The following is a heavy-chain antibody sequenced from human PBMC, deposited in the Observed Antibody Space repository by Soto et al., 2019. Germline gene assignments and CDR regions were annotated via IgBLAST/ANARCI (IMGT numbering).Heavy chain of an antibody. Sequence: ASVKVSCKAPGYTFTSYYMHWVRQAPGQGLEWMGIINPSGGSTSYAQKFQGRVTMTRDTSTSTVYMELSSLRSEDTAVYYCARDTYYYDSSGYSGQTLDAFDIWGQGTMVTVSS. CDR3: ARDTYYYDSSGYSGQTLDAFDI. V-gene: IGHV1-46*01. D-gene: IGHD3-22*01. J-gene: IGHJ3*02. CDR1: GYTFTSYY. CDR2: INPSGGST.